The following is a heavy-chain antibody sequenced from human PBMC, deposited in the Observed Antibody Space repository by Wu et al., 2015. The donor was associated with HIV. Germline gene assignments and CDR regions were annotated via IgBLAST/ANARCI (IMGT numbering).Heavy chain of an antibody. J-gene: IGHJ5*02. Sequence: QVQLVQSGAEVKKPGSSVKVSCKASGDTFSSYAISWVRQAPGQGLEWMGGIIPIFGTANYAQKFQGRVTITTDESTSTAYMELSSLRSEDTAVYYCARAGSSYSGWSSWFDPGAREPWSPSPQ. V-gene: IGHV1-69*05. D-gene: IGHD6-19*01. CDR3: ARAGSSYSGWSSWFDP. CDR2: IIPIFGTA. CDR1: GDTFSSYA.